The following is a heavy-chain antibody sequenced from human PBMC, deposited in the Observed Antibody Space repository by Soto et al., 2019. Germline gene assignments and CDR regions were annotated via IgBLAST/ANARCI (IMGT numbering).Heavy chain of an antibody. V-gene: IGHV3-7*05. CDR1: GFTFSDYW. J-gene: IGHJ3*02. CDR3: ASYVSPGSGPYFEAFVI. Sequence: EVQLVESGGGLVQPGESLRLSCSASGFTFSDYWMTWVRQAPGKGLEWVANIRKDESKKSYLDSVRGRFTGSRVNARNLLYLQMYSLRAEDTAIYYCASYVSPGSGPYFEAFVIWGQGTMVTVSS. D-gene: IGHD3-10*02. CDR2: IRKDESKK.